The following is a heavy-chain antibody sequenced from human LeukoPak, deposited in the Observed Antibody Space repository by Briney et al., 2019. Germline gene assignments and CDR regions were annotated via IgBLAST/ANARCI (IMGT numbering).Heavy chain of an antibody. CDR2: ISSSSSYI. J-gene: IGHJ3*02. D-gene: IGHD5-24*01. CDR1: GFTFSSYS. V-gene: IGHV3-21*01. CDR3: ARVGGGGYNYEAFDI. Sequence: GGSLRLSCAASGFTFSSYSMNWVRQAPGKALEWVSSISSSSSYIYYADSVKGRFTISRDNAKNSLYLQMNSLRAEDTAVYDCARVGGGGYNYEAFDIWGQGTMVTVSS.